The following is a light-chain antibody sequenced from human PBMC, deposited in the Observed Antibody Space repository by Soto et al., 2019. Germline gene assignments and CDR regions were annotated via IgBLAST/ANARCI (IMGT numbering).Light chain of an antibody. V-gene: IGKV3-11*01. CDR3: QQRSDWPS. CDR1: QSVGSY. Sequence: EVVLTQSPATLSLSPGERATLSCWASQSVGSYLAWYQQKLGQAPRLLIYDTSNRTTGIPARFSGSGSGTVFTITISSLEPEDFAVYYCQQRSDWPSFGQGTKLEIK. J-gene: IGKJ2*01. CDR2: DTS.